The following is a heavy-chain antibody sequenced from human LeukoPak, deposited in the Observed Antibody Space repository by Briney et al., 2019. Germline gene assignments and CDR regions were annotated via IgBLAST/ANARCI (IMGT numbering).Heavy chain of an antibody. J-gene: IGHJ4*02. CDR1: GFTFSSYG. V-gene: IGHV3-48*02. CDR3: AKELSANYFFDS. Sequence: GGSLRLSCAASGFTFSSYGMSWVRQAPGKGLEWVSYISSSSTTIYYADSVKGRFTISRDNAENSLYLQMNSLRDEDTAVYYCAKELSANYFFDSWGQGTPVTVSS. D-gene: IGHD1-1*01. CDR2: ISSSSTTI.